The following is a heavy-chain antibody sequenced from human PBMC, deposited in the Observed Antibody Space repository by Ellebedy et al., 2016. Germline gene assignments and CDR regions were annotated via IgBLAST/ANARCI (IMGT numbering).Heavy chain of an antibody. J-gene: IGHJ4*02. CDR1: GFIFKNHA. Sequence: GGSLRLSCAASGFIFKNHAMSWVRQAPGKGLEWVSTISCSASSTYYTDSVKGRFTIPSDESKNTVFLQMNSLRAEDTATYYCARELGGLLGFDSWGQGTVVTVSS. D-gene: IGHD3-16*02. CDR3: ARELGGLLGFDS. V-gene: IGHV3-23*01. CDR2: ISCSASST.